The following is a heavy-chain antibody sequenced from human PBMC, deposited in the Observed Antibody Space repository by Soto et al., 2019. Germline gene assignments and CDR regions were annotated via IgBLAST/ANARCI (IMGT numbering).Heavy chain of an antibody. J-gene: IGHJ4*02. D-gene: IGHD2-15*01. CDR2: IYYNENT. CDR3: ARADSGGSHFDD. CDR1: GGSISSGFYY. Sequence: QVQLQESGPGLVKPSQTLSLTCTVSGGSISSGFYYWSWIRQPPGKGLEWIGYIYYNENTFYNPSLRSRLSISLDTSKNQFSLKLSSVTAADTAVYYCARADSGGSHFDDWGQGTQVTVSS. V-gene: IGHV4-30-4*01.